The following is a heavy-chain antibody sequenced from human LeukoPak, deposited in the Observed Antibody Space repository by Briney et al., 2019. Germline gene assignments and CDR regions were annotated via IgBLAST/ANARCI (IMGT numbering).Heavy chain of an antibody. CDR2: ISDVGSHT. D-gene: IGHD5-24*01. CDR3: ARVTGGYNLVDY. Sequence: GSLRLSCAASGFTFSSYWMHRVRQAPGKGLVWVSRISDVGSHTFYADSVKGRFAMSRDNAKNTLYLQMNSLRAEDTAVYYCARVTGGYNLVDYWGQGTLVTVSS. CDR1: GFTFSSYW. V-gene: IGHV3-74*01. J-gene: IGHJ4*02.